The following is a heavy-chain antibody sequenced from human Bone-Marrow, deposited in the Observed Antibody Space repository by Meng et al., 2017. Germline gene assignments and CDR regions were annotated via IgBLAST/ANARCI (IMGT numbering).Heavy chain of an antibody. Sequence: EVQLVESGGGLVQPGGSLRLSCSASGFTVSNNYMSWVRQAPGKGLEWVAYIDGGGNAFYADSVKGRFIISRDNSKNTLSLQMNSLRAEDTAVYYCARSFRAAAGGGYWGQGTLVTVSS. J-gene: IGHJ4*02. CDR1: GFTVSNNY. CDR3: ARSFRAAAGGGY. CDR2: IDGGGNA. V-gene: IGHV3-66*01. D-gene: IGHD6-13*01.